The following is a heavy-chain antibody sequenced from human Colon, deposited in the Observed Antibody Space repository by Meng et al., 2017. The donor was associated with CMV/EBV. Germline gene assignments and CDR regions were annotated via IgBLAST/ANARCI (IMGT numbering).Heavy chain of an antibody. J-gene: IGHJ3*01. CDR1: GYTFTDHY. CDR3: ARVDSDGSGYYGPDF. Sequence: ASVKVSCKASGYTFTDHYIQWVRQAPGQGLEWMGWINPNTGGTTSEPNFHGRVTLTRDTSISTVYMEVTRLTSDDTAMYYCARVDSDGSGYYGPDFWGQGTMVTVSS. V-gene: IGHV1-2*02. D-gene: IGHD3-3*01. CDR2: INPNTGGT.